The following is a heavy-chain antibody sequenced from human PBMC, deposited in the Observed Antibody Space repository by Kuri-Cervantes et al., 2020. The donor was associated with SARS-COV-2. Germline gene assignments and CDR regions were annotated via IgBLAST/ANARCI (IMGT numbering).Heavy chain of an antibody. CDR1: GGAISSYY. CDR3: ARTSPPNYGKYV. Sequence: DSLTHLCTVSGGAISSYYWSGIRQPPTKGLAWIGYIHYSRRTNYNPSLKSRVTIPVDTSKNQSSLKLRSVIAADAAVYYCARTSPPNYGKYVGVQGTTVTFSS. CDR2: IHYSRRT. J-gene: IGHJ6*02. V-gene: IGHV4-59*07.